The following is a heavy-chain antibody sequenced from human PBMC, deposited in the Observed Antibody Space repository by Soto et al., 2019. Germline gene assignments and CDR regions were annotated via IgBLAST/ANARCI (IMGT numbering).Heavy chain of an antibody. CDR3: ARSVTP. CDR2: IYYSGST. J-gene: IGHJ5*02. Sequence: QVQLQESGPGLVKPSQTLSLTCTVSGGSISSGGYYWNWNRQQPGKGLEWIGYIYYSGSTYYNPSLKSGVTTSVNTSKNQFSLKLTSVTAADTAVYYCARSVTPWGQGTLVTVSS. D-gene: IGHD3-10*01. CDR1: GGSISSGGYY. V-gene: IGHV4-31*03.